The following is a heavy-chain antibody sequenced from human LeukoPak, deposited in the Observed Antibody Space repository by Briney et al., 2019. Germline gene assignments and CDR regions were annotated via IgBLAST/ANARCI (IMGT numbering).Heavy chain of an antibody. J-gene: IGHJ4*02. CDR3: AKDQYDSSIFDY. D-gene: IGHD3-22*01. V-gene: IGHV3-23*01. CDR1: GFTFSSYA. CDR2: ISGSGGST. Sequence: GGSLGLSCAASGFTFSSYAMSWVRQAPGKGLEWVSAISGSGGSTYYADSVKGRFTISRDNSKNTLYLQMNSLRAEDTAVYYCAKDQYDSSIFDYWGQGTLVTVSS.